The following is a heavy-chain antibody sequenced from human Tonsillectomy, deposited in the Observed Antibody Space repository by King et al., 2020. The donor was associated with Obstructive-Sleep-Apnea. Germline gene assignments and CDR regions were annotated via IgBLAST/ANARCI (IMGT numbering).Heavy chain of an antibody. CDR1: GFTFSSYG. CDR3: ARTTGLYGMDV. D-gene: IGHD4-17*01. CDR2: VSISSRYI. V-gene: IGHV3-21*01. Sequence: QLVQSGGGLVKPGGSLRPPCAASGFTFSSYGMNWVRQAPGKGLEWVSSVSISSRYIYYADSVKGRFTISRDNAKNSLYLQMNSLRAEDTAVYYCARTTGLYGMDVWGQGTTVTVSS. J-gene: IGHJ6*02.